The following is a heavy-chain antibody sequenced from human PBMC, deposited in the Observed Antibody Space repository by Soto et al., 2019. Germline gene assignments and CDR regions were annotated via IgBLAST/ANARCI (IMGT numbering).Heavy chain of an antibody. V-gene: IGHV2-5*02. CDR3: AHKSVGFHYFDY. D-gene: IGHD1-26*01. Sequence: QITLKESGPTLVKPTQTLMLTCTFSGFPLNTSGVAVAWIRQPPGRALEWLVLIYWDNDKHYSPTLKSRLTITRDTSKNQVVLMMTNMDPVDTATYYCAHKSVGFHYFDYWGQGTLVTVSP. J-gene: IGHJ4*02. CDR2: IYWDNDK. CDR1: GFPLNTSGVA.